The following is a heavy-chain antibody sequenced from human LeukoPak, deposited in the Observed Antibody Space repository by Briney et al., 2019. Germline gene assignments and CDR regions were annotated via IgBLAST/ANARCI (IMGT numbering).Heavy chain of an antibody. Sequence: GGSLRLSCAASGLTFKIYSMHWVRQAPGKGLEWVAVIGGRGDSIFYADSVKGRFTISRDNSKNTVDLQMSSLRAEDTAIYYCAKDYYETSGYFDSWGQGSLVSVSS. CDR3: AKDYYETSGYFDS. J-gene: IGHJ4*02. CDR1: GLTFKIYS. V-gene: IGHV3-23*01. D-gene: IGHD3-22*01. CDR2: IGGRGDSI.